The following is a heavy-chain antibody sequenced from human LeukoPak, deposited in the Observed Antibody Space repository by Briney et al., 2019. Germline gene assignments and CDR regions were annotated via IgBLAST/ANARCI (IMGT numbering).Heavy chain of an antibody. J-gene: IGHJ4*02. CDR1: GFTFSSYW. Sequence: GGSLRLSCAASGFTFSSYWMPWVRQAPGKGLVWVSRINSDGSSTSYADSVKGRFTISRDNAKNTLYLQMNSLRAEDTAVYYCALGDILTGYIYWGQGTLVTVSS. V-gene: IGHV3-74*01. D-gene: IGHD3-9*01. CDR2: INSDGSST. CDR3: ALGDILTGYIY.